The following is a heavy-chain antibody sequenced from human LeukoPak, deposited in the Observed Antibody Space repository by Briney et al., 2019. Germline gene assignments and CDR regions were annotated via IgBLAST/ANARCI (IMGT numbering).Heavy chain of an antibody. CDR1: GGTFSSYA. D-gene: IGHD3-10*01. CDR2: IIPIFGTA. V-gene: IGHV1-69*05. J-gene: IGHJ5*02. CDR3: ARDPGGITRIGNWFDP. Sequence: ASVKVSCKASGGTFSSYAISWVRQAPGQGLEWMGGIIPIFGTANYAQKFQGRVTITTDESTSTAYMELSSLRSEDTAVYYCARDPGGITRIGNWFDPWGQGTLVTVSS.